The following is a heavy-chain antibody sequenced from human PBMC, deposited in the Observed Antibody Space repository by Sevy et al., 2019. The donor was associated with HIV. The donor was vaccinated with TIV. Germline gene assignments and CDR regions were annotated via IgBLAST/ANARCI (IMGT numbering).Heavy chain of an antibody. CDR2: MNQDGTER. CDR3: VREGLGGFSYSLDC. CDR1: GFSFSTYW. Sequence: GGCLSLSCAASGFSFSTYWMTWVRQAPGKGLEWVVTMNQDGTERDYVDSVKGRFTISRDNTKTSLFLQMNSLSAEDTGVYYCVREGLGGFSYSLDCWGQGTLVTVSS. D-gene: IGHD3-16*01. V-gene: IGHV3-7*01. J-gene: IGHJ4*02.